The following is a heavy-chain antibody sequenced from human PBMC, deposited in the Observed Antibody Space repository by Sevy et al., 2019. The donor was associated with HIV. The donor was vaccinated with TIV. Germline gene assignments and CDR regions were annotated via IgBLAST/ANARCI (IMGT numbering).Heavy chain of an antibody. CDR1: GFTFGNYA. CDR3: AKDLAFIVGDAFDI. D-gene: IGHD1-26*01. Sequence: GGSLRLSCAASGFTFGNYAMTWVRQAPGKGLQWVSAISGGDDSTYYADSVKGRFTISRDNSKNTLYLQMNSLRAEDTAVYYCAKDLAFIVGDAFDIWGQGTLVTVSS. CDR2: ISGGDDST. V-gene: IGHV3-23*01. J-gene: IGHJ3*02.